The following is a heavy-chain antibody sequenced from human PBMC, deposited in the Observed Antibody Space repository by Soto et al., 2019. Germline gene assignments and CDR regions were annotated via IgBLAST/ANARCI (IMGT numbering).Heavy chain of an antibody. D-gene: IGHD6-19*01. J-gene: IGHJ4*02. Sequence: GGSLRLSCAASGFTFRSYRMNWVRQAPGKGLEWVSSISSSSSYIYYADSVKGRFTISRDNAKNSLYLQMNSLRAEDTAVYYCARDRPTAVAGLDYWGQGTLVTVSS. CDR1: GFTFRSYR. CDR2: ISSSSSYI. V-gene: IGHV3-21*01. CDR3: ARDRPTAVAGLDY.